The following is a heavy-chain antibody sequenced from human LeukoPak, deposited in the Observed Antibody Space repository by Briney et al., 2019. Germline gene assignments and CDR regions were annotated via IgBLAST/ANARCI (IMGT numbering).Heavy chain of an antibody. V-gene: IGHV1-46*01. D-gene: IGHD3-10*01. CDR3: QARLGEAFDY. CDR1: GYTFTSYY. CDR2: INPSGGST. Sequence: ASVKVSCKASGYTFTSYYMHWVRQAPGQGLEWMGIINPSGGSTSYAQKFQGRVTMTRDMSTSTVYMEPSSLRSEDTAVYYCQARLGEAFDYWGQGTLVTVSS. J-gene: IGHJ4*02.